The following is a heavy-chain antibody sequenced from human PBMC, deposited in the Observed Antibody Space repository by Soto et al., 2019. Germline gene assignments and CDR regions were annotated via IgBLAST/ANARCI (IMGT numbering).Heavy chain of an antibody. CDR3: ALLRFLEWLLSNRYYYYGMDV. J-gene: IGHJ6*02. CDR1: GFTFSSYA. CDR2: ISGSGGST. Sequence: LRLSCAASGFTFSSYAMSWVRQAPGKGLEWVSAISGSGGSTYYADSVKGRFTISRDNSKNTLYLQMNSLRAEDTAVYYCALLRFLEWLLSNRYYYYGMDVWGQGTTVTVSS. D-gene: IGHD3-3*01. V-gene: IGHV3-23*01.